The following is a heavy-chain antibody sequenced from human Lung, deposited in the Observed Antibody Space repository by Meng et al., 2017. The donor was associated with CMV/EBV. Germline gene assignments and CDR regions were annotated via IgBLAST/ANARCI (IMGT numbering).Heavy chain of an antibody. CDR3: AKDSNGMDV. V-gene: IGHV3-33*06. D-gene: IGHD2-2*01. J-gene: IGHJ6*02. CDR2: IWYDGSNK. CDR1: GFTFSSYG. Sequence: GGSLGLSCAASGFTFSSYGMHWVRQAPGKGLEWVAVIWYDGSNKYYADSVKGRFTISRDNSKNTLYLQMNSLRAEDTAVYYCAKDSNGMDVWGQGTTVTVSS.